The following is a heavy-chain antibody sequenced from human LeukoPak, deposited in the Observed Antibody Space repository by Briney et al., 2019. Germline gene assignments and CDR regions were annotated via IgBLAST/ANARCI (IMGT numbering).Heavy chain of an antibody. CDR3: ARLEKPPYYGSGSSFDY. J-gene: IGHJ4*02. D-gene: IGHD3-10*01. Sequence: SETLSLTCAVYGGSFSGYYWSWIRQPPGKGLEWIGEINHSGSTNYNPSLKSRVTISVDTSKNQFSLKLSSVTAADTAVYYCARLEKPPYYGSGSSFDYWGQGTLVTVSS. CDR1: GGSFSGYY. CDR2: INHSGST. V-gene: IGHV4-34*01.